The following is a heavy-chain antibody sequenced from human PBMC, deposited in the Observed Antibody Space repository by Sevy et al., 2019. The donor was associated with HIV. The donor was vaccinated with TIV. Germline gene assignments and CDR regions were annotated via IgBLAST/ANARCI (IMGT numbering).Heavy chain of an antibody. V-gene: IGHV1-2*06. CDR3: ARARTMVQGVDSDY. J-gene: IGHJ4*02. CDR2: INPNSGGT. D-gene: IGHD3-10*01. Sequence: ASEKVSCKASGYTFTGYYMHWVRQAPGQGLEWMGRINPNSGGTNYAQKFQGRVTMTRDTSISTAYMELSRLRSDDTAVYYCARARTMVQGVDSDYWGQGTLVTVSS. CDR1: GYTFTGYY.